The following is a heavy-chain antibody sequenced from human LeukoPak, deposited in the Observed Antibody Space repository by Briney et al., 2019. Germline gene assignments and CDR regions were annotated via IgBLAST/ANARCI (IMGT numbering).Heavy chain of an antibody. D-gene: IGHD6-19*01. Sequence: SETLSLTCTVSGGSISGYYWSWIRQPPGKGLEWIGYIYYSGSTNYNPSLKSRVTLSVDTSKNQFSLKLSSVTAADTAVYYCARLNAVAPSSYYHALYVWGQGTTVTVSS. CDR3: ARLNAVAPSSYYHALYV. CDR1: GGSISGYY. V-gene: IGHV4-59*08. J-gene: IGHJ6*02. CDR2: IYYSGST.